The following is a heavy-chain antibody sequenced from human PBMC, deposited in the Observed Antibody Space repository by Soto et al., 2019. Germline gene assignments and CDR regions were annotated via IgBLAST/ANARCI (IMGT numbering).Heavy chain of an antibody. J-gene: IGHJ6*03. CDR2: IYPGDSDT. V-gene: IGHV5-51*01. CDR1: GYSFTSYW. CDR3: ARQTLAAADVYYYYMDV. Sequence: PGESLKISCKGSGYSFTSYWIGWVRQMPGKGLEWLWIIYPGDSDTRYSPSFQGQVTISADKSISTAYLQWSSLKASDTAMYYCARQTLAAADVYYYYMDVWGKGTTVTVSS. D-gene: IGHD6-13*01.